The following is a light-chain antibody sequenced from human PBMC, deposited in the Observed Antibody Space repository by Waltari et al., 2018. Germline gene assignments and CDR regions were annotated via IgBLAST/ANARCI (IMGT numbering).Light chain of an antibody. CDR3: CSFTSRSTWV. CDR1: SSDVGGYNY. CDR2: DVS. J-gene: IGLJ3*02. V-gene: IGLV2-14*01. Sequence: QSALTHPASLSGSPGQSITISCSGTSSDVGGYNYVSWYQQHPGKAPKLLIFDVSYRPSGVSDRFSGSKSGNTASLTISGLQAEDESDYYCCSFTSRSTWVFGGGTKLTVL.